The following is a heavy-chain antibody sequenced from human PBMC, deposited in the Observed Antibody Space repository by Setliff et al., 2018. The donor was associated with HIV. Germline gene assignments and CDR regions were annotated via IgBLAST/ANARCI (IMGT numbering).Heavy chain of an antibody. CDR3: ARDHCSSSGCYEYSYYGMDV. CDR2: VDPEDGET. CDR1: GYTFTDYY. D-gene: IGHD2-2*01. J-gene: IGHJ6*02. V-gene: IGHV1-69-2*01. Sequence: ASVKVSCKVSGYTFTDYYMHWVQQAPGKGLEWMGLVDPEDGETIYAEKFQGRVTITADTSTDTAYMELSSLRSDDTAVYYCARDHCSSSGCYEYSYYGMDVWGQGTTVTVSS.